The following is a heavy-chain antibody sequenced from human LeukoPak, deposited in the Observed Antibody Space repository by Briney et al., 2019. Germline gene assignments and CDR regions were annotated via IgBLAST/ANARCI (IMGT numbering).Heavy chain of an antibody. Sequence: PGGSLRLPCAASGFTFSSYAMHWVRQAPGKGMEWVAVISYDGSNKYYADSVKGRFTISRDNSKNTLYLQMNSLRAEDTAVYYCARESEWFGSSMDVWGKGTTVTVSS. CDR2: ISYDGSNK. CDR1: GFTFSSYA. J-gene: IGHJ6*04. D-gene: IGHD3-10*01. V-gene: IGHV3-30*04. CDR3: ARESEWFGSSMDV.